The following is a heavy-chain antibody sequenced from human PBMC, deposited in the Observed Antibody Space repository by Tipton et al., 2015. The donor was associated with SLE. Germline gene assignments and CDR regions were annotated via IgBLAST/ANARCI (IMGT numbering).Heavy chain of an antibody. Sequence: TLSLTCAVYGGSFSGYYWSWIRQPPGKGLEWIGSIYYSGSTYYNPSLKSRVTISVDTSKNQFSLKLSSVTAADTAVYYCARSSGHSFDLWGRGTLVTVSS. V-gene: IGHV4-34*01. D-gene: IGHD3-22*01. J-gene: IGHJ2*01. CDR2: IYYSGST. CDR1: GGSFSGYY. CDR3: ARSSGHSFDL.